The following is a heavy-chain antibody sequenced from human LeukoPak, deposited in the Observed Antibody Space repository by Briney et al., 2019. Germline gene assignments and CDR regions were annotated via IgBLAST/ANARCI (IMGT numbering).Heavy chain of an antibody. Sequence: PSQTLSLTCTVSGGSISSGSYYWSWIRQPAGKGLEWIGRIYTSGSTNYNPSLKSRVTISVDTSNNQFSLKLSSVTAADTAVYYCARGSESGSYLYYYYMDVWGKGTTVTVSS. V-gene: IGHV4-61*02. J-gene: IGHJ6*03. D-gene: IGHD1-26*01. CDR2: IYTSGST. CDR3: ARGSESGSYLYYYYMDV. CDR1: GGSISSGSYY.